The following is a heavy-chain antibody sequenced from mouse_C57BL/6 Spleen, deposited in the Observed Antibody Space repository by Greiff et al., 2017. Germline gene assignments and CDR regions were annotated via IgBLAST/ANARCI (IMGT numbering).Heavy chain of an antibody. D-gene: IGHD1-1*01. CDR3: ARWCISRVVAHMDY. CDR2: IYPGDGGT. J-gene: IGHJ4*01. V-gene: IGHV1-82*01. CDR1: GYAFTSSW. Sequence: VQLQESGPELVKPGASVKLSCKASGYAFTSSWMNWVKQRPGKGLEWIGRIYPGDGGTTYNGKFKGKATLTADKSSSTAYMQLSSLSSEESAVYFCARWCISRVVAHMDYWGQGTSVTVSS.